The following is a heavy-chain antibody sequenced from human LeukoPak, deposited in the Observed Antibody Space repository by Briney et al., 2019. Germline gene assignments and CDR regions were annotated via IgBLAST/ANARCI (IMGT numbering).Heavy chain of an antibody. V-gene: IGHV1-69*01. J-gene: IGHJ4*02. CDR1: GGTFSSYA. CDR3: ARATSGYDSWGYFDY. CDR2: IIPIFGTA. Sequence: SVKVSCKASGGTFSSYAISWVRQAPGQGLEWMGGIIPIFGTANYAQTFQGRGTITGDDYKSTAYMELSSLRSEDTAVYYCARATSGYDSWGYFDYWGQGTLVTVSS. D-gene: IGHD5-12*01.